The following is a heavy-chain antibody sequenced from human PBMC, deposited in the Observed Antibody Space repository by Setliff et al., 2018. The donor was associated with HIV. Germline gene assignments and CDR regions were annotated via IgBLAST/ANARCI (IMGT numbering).Heavy chain of an antibody. Sequence: PGGSLRLSCAASGFTLSTYAMSWVRQAPGKGLEWVSAVSRSGDSTYYADSVKGRFTSSRDKSKNTLYLQMNSLRAEDTAIYYCAKEIDPYPSTSMDYWGQGTLVTVSS. CDR1: GFTLSTYA. D-gene: IGHD2-2*01. CDR3: AKEIDPYPSTSMDY. CDR2: VSRSGDST. V-gene: IGHV3-23*01. J-gene: IGHJ4*02.